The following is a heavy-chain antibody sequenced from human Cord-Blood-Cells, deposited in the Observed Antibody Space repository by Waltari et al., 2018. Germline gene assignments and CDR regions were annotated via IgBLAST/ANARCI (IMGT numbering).Heavy chain of an antibody. CDR3: ARDLRTGEIAARSFDY. CDR2: INPNSGGT. V-gene: IGHV1-2*02. CDR1: GYTFTGYY. J-gene: IGHJ4*02. D-gene: IGHD6-6*01. Sequence: QVQLVQSGAEVKKPGASVKVSCTASGYTFTGYYMPWERTAPGQGLEWMGWINPNSGGTNYAQKFQGRVTMTRDTSISTAYMELSRLRSDDTAVYYCARDLRTGEIAARSFDYWGQGTLVTVSS.